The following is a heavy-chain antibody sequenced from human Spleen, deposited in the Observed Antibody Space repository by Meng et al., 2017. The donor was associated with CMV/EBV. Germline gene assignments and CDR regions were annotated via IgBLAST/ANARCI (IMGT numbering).Heavy chain of an antibody. Sequence: GESLKISCGASGFTFSNYYINWVRQAPGKGLEWVSSISSSSSYIYYADSVKGRFTISRDNAKNSLYLQMNSLRAEDTAVYYCARDPSGLLKNTLWGGMDVWGQGTTVTVSS. J-gene: IGHJ6*02. CDR3: ARDPSGLLKNTLWGGMDV. D-gene: IGHD3-22*01. CDR2: ISSSSSYI. CDR1: GFTFSNYY. V-gene: IGHV3-21*01.